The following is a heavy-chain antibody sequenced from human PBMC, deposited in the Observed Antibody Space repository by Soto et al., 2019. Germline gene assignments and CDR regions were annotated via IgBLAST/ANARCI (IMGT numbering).Heavy chain of an antibody. V-gene: IGHV4-34*01. Sequence: SETVSLTCAVYGWSFSVYYWSWIRQPPGKGLEWIGEINHSGSTNYNPSLKSRVTISVDTSKNQFSLKLSSVTAADTAMYYCARGGIGSNNSSYGMDVWGQGTTVTVSS. CDR3: ARGGIGSNNSSYGMDV. CDR1: GWSFSVYY. CDR2: INHSGST. D-gene: IGHD3-10*01. J-gene: IGHJ6*02.